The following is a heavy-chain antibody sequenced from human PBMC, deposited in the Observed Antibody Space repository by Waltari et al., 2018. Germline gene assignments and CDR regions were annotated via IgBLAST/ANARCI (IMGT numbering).Heavy chain of an antibody. CDR2: IYHSGST. CDR1: GYSISSGSH. J-gene: IGHJ5*02. CDR3: ARDRNPGYGQPFDP. Sequence: QVQLPESGPGLVKPSETLSLPCAVSGYSISSGSHWGWLRQPPGKGLEWIGSIYHSGSTYYNPSLKSRVTISVDTPKNQFSLKLSSVTAADTAVYYCARDRNPGYGQPFDPWGQGTLVTVSS. V-gene: IGHV4-38-2*02. D-gene: IGHD5-18*01.